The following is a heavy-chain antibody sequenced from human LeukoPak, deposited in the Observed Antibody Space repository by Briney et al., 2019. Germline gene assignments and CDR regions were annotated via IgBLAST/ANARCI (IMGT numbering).Heavy chain of an antibody. Sequence: GGPLTLPCAASGFTVSSNYMSWVRQAPGKGLEWVSYISSSSTIYYADSVKGRFTISRDNAKNSLYLQVNSLRDEDTAVYYCARVRYFDEPDDYWGQGTLVTVSS. V-gene: IGHV3-69-1*01. CDR2: ISSSSTI. CDR1: GFTVSSNY. J-gene: IGHJ4*02. CDR3: ARVRYFDEPDDY. D-gene: IGHD3-9*01.